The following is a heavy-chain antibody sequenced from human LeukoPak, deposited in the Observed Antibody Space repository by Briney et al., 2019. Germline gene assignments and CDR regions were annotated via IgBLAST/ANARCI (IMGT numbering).Heavy chain of an antibody. CDR1: GYTFTIYY. Sequence: ASVKVSCKASGYTFTIYYMHWVRQAPGQGLEWMGWINPNSGATTYAQRFQGRVTMTRDTSISTAYMELSGLTSDDTGAYYCARNPPYCTSTDCYNDYWGQGTLVTVSS. D-gene: IGHD2-2*02. CDR2: INPNSGAT. CDR3: ARNPPYCTSTDCYNDY. V-gene: IGHV1-2*02. J-gene: IGHJ4*02.